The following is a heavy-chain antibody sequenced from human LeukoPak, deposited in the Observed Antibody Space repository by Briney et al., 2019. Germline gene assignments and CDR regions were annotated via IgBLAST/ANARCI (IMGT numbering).Heavy chain of an antibody. Sequence: ASVKVSCKASGYTFTSYYMHWVRQAPGQGLEWMGIINPSGGSTSYAQKFQGRVTMTRDMSTSTVYMELSRLRSDDTAVYYCARDGGGSYPTDYWGQGTLVTVSS. J-gene: IGHJ4*02. CDR3: ARDGGGSYPTDY. D-gene: IGHD1-26*01. CDR1: GYTFTSYY. CDR2: INPSGGST. V-gene: IGHV1-46*01.